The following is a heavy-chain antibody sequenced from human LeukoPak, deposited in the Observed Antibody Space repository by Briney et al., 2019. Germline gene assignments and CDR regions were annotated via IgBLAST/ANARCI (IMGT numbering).Heavy chain of an antibody. CDR3: ASHGRDGYNYDAFDI. J-gene: IGHJ3*02. D-gene: IGHD5-24*01. Sequence: GESLKISCKGSGYSFTSYWIGWVRQMPGKVLEWMGIIYPGDSDTRYSPSFQGQVTISADKSISTAYLQWSSLKASDTAMYYCASHGRDGYNYDAFDIWGQGTMVTVSS. CDR2: IYPGDSDT. V-gene: IGHV5-51*01. CDR1: GYSFTSYW.